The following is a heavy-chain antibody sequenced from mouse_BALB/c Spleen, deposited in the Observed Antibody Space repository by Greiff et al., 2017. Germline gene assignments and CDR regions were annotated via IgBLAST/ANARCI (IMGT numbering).Heavy chain of an antibody. CDR3: GRSTYGSRGWYFDV. CDR2: INPSTGYT. D-gene: IGHD1-1*01. CDR1: GYTFTSYW. Sequence: QVQLQQSGAELAKPGASVKMSCKASGYTFTSYWMHWVKQRPGQGLEWIGYINPSTGYTEYNQKFKDKATLTADKSSSTAYMQLSSLTSEDSAVYYCGRSTYGSRGWYFDVWGAGTTVTVSS. J-gene: IGHJ1*01. V-gene: IGHV1-7*01.